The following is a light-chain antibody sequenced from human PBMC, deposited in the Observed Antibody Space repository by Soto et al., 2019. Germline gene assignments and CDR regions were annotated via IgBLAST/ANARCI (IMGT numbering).Light chain of an antibody. CDR1: SGHSSYA. J-gene: IGLJ3*02. V-gene: IGLV4-69*01. CDR3: QTWGTGIHWV. Sequence: QAVLTQSPSASASLGASVKLTCTLRSGHSSYAIAWHQQQPEKGPRYLMKLNSDGSHRKGDGIPDRFSGSSSGAERYLTISSLQSEDEADYYCQTWGTGIHWVFGGGTKLTVL. CDR2: LNSDGSH.